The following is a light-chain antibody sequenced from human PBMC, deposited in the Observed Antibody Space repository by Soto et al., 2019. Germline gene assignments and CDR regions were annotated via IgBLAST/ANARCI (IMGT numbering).Light chain of an antibody. CDR3: QQYGTSPPYT. Sequence: EIVLTQSPVTLSLSPGERATLSCRASQSVSSSNLAWYQQKTGQAPRLLIYGTSSRATGIPDRFRGSGSGTDFTLTISRLEPEDFAVYYCQQYGTSPPYTFGQGTKLEIK. J-gene: IGKJ2*01. CDR1: QSVSSSN. CDR2: GTS. V-gene: IGKV3-20*01.